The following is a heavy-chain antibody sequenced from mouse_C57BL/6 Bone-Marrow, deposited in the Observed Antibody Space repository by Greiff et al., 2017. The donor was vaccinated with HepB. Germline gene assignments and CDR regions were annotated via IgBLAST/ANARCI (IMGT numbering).Heavy chain of an antibody. V-gene: IGHV5-17*01. CDR2: ISSGSSTI. D-gene: IGHD1-1*01. J-gene: IGHJ4*01. CDR1: GFTFSDYG. CDR3: ARRTVVEGYAMDY. Sequence: EVQLQQSGGGLVKPGGSLKLCCAASGFTFSDYGMHWVRQAPEKGLEWVAYISSGSSTIYYADTVKGRFTISRDNAKNTLFLQMTSLRSEDTAMYYCARRTVVEGYAMDYWGQGTSVTVSS.